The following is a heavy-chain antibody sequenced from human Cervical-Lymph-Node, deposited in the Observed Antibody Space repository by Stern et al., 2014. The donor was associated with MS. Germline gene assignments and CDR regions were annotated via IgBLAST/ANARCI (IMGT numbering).Heavy chain of an antibody. Sequence: QLQLQESGSGLVKPSQTLSLTCAVSCGSISSGGYSWSWIRQPPGKGLEWIGYIYHSGSTYYNPSLKSRVTISVDRSKTQFSLKLSSVTAADTAVYYCARSSTVTPNAFDIWGQGTMVTVSS. J-gene: IGHJ3*02. CDR2: IYHSGST. CDR1: CGSISSGGYS. D-gene: IGHD4-17*01. V-gene: IGHV4-30-2*01. CDR3: ARSSTVTPNAFDI.